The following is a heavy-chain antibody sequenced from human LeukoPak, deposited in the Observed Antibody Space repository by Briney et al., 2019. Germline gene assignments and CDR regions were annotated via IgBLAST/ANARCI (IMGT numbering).Heavy chain of an antibody. V-gene: IGHV4-34*01. J-gene: IGHJ5*02. CDR3: ARGRSTDGPAWPNWFDP. Sequence: SETLSLTCAVYGGSFSGYYWSWIRQPPGKGLEWIGEINHSGSTNYNPSLKSRVTISVDTSKNQFSLKPSSVTAADTAVYYCARGRSTDGPAWPNWFDPWGQGALVTVSS. CDR2: INHSGST. CDR1: GGSFSGYY.